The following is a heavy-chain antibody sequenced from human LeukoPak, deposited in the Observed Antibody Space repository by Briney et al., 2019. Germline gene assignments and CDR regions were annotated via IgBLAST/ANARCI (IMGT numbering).Heavy chain of an antibody. CDR1: GFTVSTYY. V-gene: IGHV3-53*01. CDR3: ARGLGYCTSTTCLLPFDY. CDR2: IYSGGST. D-gene: IGHD2-2*01. Sequence: SGGSLRLSCAASGFTVSTYYMTWVRRAPGKGLECVSVIYSGGSTYYANSVKGRFTVSRDNSKNTLYLQMNSLRAEDTAMYYCARGLGYCTSTTCLLPFDYWGQGTLVTVSS. J-gene: IGHJ4*02.